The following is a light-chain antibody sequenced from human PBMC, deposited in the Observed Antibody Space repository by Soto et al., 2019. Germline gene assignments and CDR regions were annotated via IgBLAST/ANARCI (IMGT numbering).Light chain of an antibody. V-gene: IGLV2-11*02. CDR3: CSYAGTYILV. Sequence: QSVLTQPRSVSGSPGQSVTISCTGTSSDVGGYDYVSWYQQHPGKAPKLMISDVNKRPSGVPDRFSGSKSGNTASLTISWLQAEDEAEYDCCSYAGTYILVFGGGTKLTVL. CDR2: DVN. J-gene: IGLJ2*01. CDR1: SSDVGGYDY.